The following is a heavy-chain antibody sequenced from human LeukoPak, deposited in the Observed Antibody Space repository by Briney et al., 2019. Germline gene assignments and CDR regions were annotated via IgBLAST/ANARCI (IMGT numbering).Heavy chain of an antibody. CDR3: TTFVALRAFDV. V-gene: IGHV3-30*03. D-gene: IGHD3-10*02. J-gene: IGHJ3*01. CDR2: ISYDGSNK. CDR1: GFTFSSYG. Sequence: PGRSLRLSCAASGFTFSSYGMHWVRQAPGKGLEWVAVISYDGSNKYYADSVKGRFTISRDNSKNTLYLQMNSLRAEDTAVYYCTTFVALRAFDVWGQGTMVTVS.